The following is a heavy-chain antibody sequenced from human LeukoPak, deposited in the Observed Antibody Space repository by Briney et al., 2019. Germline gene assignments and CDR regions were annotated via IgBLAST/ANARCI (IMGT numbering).Heavy chain of an antibody. CDR3: ARDGPTSVL. CDR1: GASISSGGYY. J-gene: IGHJ4*02. Sequence: PSQTLSLTCTVSGASISSGGYYWSWIRQQPGKGLEWIGYSHYSGTTYYNTSLKSRVAISVDTSKNQFSLKLSSVTAADTAVYYCARDGPTSVLWGQGTLVTVSP. V-gene: IGHV4-31*03. CDR2: SHYSGTT. D-gene: IGHD1-1*01.